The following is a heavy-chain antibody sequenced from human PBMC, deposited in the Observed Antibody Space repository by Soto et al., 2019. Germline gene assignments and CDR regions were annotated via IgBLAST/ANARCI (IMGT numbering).Heavy chain of an antibody. CDR1: GFTVSSYA. CDR3: AKDLKYSSSSPCDY. CDR2: ISGSGGST. D-gene: IGHD6-6*01. J-gene: IGHJ4*02. Sequence: GGSLRLSCAASGFTVSSYAMSWVRQAPGKGLEWVSAISGSGGSTYYADSVKGRFTISRDNSKNTLYLQMNSLRAEDTAVYYCAKDLKYSSSSPCDYWGQGTLVTVSS. V-gene: IGHV3-23*01.